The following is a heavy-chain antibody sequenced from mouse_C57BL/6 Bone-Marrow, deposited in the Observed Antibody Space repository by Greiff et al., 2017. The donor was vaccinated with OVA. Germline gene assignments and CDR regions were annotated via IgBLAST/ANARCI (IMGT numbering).Heavy chain of an antibody. Sequence: QVQLKESGAELVRPGTSVKMSCKASGYTFTNYWIGWAKQRPGHGLEWIGDIYPGGGSTNYNEKFKGKATLTADKSSSTAYMQFSSLTSEDSAIYYCARSGYYVGFAYWGQGTLVTGSA. D-gene: IGHD2-3*01. V-gene: IGHV1-63*01. CDR2: IYPGGGST. CDR3: ARSGYYVGFAY. CDR1: GYTFTNYW. J-gene: IGHJ3*01.